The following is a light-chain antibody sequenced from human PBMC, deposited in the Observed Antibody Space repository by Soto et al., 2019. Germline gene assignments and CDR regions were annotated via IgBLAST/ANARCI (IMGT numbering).Light chain of an antibody. CDR3: QQYNSYSLTWT. CDR2: DAS. Sequence: IQVTQSPSSLSASVGDRVTITCRASQGISSYLAWYQQKPGKAPKLLIYDASSLESGVPSRFSGSGSGTEFTLTISSLQPDDFATYYCQQYNSYSLTWTFGQ. J-gene: IGKJ1*01. CDR1: QGISSY. V-gene: IGKV1-5*01.